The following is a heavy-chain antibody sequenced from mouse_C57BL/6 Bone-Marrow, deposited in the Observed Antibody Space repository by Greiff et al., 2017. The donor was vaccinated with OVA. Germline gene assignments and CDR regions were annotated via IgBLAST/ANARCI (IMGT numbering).Heavy chain of an antibody. Sequence: VMLVESGAELARPGASVKLSCKASGYTFTSYGISWVKQRTGQGLEWIGEIYPRSGNTYYNEKFKGKATLTADKSSSTAYMELRSLTSEDSAVYFCARYWVGGYWGQGTTRTVSA. CDR2: IYPRSGNT. D-gene: IGHD4-1*01. CDR1: GYTFTSYG. CDR3: ARYWVGGY. J-gene: IGHJ2*01. V-gene: IGHV1-81*01.